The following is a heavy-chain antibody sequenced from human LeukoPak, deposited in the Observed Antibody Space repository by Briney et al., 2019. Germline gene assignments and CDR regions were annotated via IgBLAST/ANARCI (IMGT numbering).Heavy chain of an antibody. V-gene: IGHV4-59*01. CDR2: IYYGGST. Sequence: SETLSLTCTVSGGSISSYYWSWIRQPPGKGLEWIGYIYYGGSTNYNPSLKSRVTISVDTSKNQFSLKLSSVTAADTAVYYCAREVVVSDYYYYMDVWGKGTTVTVSS. CDR3: AREVVVSDYYYYMDV. J-gene: IGHJ6*03. CDR1: GGSISSYY. D-gene: IGHD2-15*01.